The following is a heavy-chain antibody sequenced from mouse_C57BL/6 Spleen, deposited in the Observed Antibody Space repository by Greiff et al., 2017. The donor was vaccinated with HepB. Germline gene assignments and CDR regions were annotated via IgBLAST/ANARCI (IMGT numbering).Heavy chain of an antibody. D-gene: IGHD3-2*02. V-gene: IGHV5-17*01. J-gene: IGHJ4*01. CDR2: ISSGSSTI. CDR1: GFTFSDYG. Sequence: EVHLVESGGGLVKPGGSLKLSCAASGFTFSDYGMHWVRQAPEKGLEWVAYISSGSSTIYYADTVKSRFTISRDNAKNTLFLQMTSLRSEDTAMYYCARKTAQALYYYAMDYWGQGTSVTVSS. CDR3: ARKTAQALYYYAMDY.